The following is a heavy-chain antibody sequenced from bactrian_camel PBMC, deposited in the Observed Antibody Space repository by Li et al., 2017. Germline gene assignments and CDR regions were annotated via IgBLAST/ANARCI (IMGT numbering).Heavy chain of an antibody. V-gene: IGHV3S1*01. J-gene: IGHJ6*01. CDR2: IDRMST. Sequence: HVQLVESGGGLVQPGGSLRLSCAASGDTASTYCMAWFRRAPGKDREGVAAIDRMSTDYAESVKGRFTISKDNAKNTLYLQMNSLKPEDTAMYYCAAKSMSCGGRWYDFLHPLGDVFGYWGQGTQVTGS. D-gene: IGHD6*01. CDR3: AAKSMSCGGRWYDFLHPLGDVFGY. CDR1: GDTASTYC.